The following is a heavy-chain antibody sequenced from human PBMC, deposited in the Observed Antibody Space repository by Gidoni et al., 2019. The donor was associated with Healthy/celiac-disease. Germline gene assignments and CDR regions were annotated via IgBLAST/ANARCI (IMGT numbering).Heavy chain of an antibody. J-gene: IGHJ4*02. V-gene: IGHV3-9*01. CDR2: ISWNSGSI. CDR3: AKDRGYSSFGAFDY. Sequence: EVQLVESGGGLVQPGRSLRLSCAASGFTFDDYAMHWVRQAPGKGLEWVSGISWNSGSIGYADSVKGRFTISRDNAKNSLYLQMNSLRAEDTALYYCAKDRGYSSFGAFDYWGQGTLVTVSS. D-gene: IGHD6-13*01. CDR1: GFTFDDYA.